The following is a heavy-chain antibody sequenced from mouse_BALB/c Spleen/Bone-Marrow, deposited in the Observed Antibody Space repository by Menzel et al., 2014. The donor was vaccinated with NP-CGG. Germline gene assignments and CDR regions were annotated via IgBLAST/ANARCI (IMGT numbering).Heavy chain of an antibody. CDR1: GFTFSSYA. V-gene: IGHV5-6-5*01. J-gene: IGHJ3*01. D-gene: IGHD2-4*01. Sequence: DVMLVESGGGLVKPGGSLKLSCAASGFTFSSYAMSWVRQTPEKRLEWVASISGGNTYYPDSMKGRFTISRDNARNILYLQMSSLRSEDTAMYYCARGGELRPWFAYWGQGTLVTVSA. CDR2: ISGGNT. CDR3: ARGGELRPWFAY.